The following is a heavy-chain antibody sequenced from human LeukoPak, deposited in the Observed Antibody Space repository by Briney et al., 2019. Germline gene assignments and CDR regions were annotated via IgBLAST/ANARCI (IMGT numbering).Heavy chain of an antibody. CDR1: GVTSSSDE. CDR3: AKDGTTETTNYYYAMDV. CDR2: MSISGSTT. Sequence: RGSLRPSSIGSGVTSSSDEMNWVRQAPGKGREWVSYMSISGSTTYYADSVQGRFTISRDDAKNPLYLQMNSLRAEDAATYYCAKDGTTETTNYYYAMDVWGQGTTVTVSS. D-gene: IGHD4-17*01. J-gene: IGHJ6*02. V-gene: IGHV3-48*03.